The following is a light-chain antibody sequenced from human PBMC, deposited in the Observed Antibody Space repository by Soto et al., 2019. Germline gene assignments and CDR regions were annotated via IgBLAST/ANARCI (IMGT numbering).Light chain of an antibody. J-gene: IGLJ2*01. Sequence: QSALTQPASVSGSPGQSITISCTGTSSDVGGYNYVSWYQQHPGKAPKLMLYEVSNWPSGVSNRFSGSKSGNTASLTISGLQAEDEADYYCTSYTSSSTLGFGGGTKLTVL. CDR1: SSDVGGYNY. V-gene: IGLV2-14*01. CDR3: TSYTSSSTLG. CDR2: EVS.